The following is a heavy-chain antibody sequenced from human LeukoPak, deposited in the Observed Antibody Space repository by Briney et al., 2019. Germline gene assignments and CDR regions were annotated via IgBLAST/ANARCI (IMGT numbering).Heavy chain of an antibody. CDR2: IYTSGST. J-gene: IGHJ6*03. Sequence: KTSETLSLPYTVSGGPISSYYWIWIPQPTGKGREWIGRIYTSGSTNYNPSLKSRVTISVDKSTNQFSLTLSSVAAADTAVYYCARSMVRGVIRWAYYMDVWGKGTTVTVSS. D-gene: IGHD3-10*01. V-gene: IGHV4-4*07. CDR3: ARSMVRGVIRWAYYMDV. CDR1: GGPISSYY.